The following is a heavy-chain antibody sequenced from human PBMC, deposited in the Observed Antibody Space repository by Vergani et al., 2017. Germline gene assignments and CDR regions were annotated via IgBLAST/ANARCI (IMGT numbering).Heavy chain of an antibody. Sequence: QVQLVQSGPEVRKPGAAVKVSCKASGYTLSGYYLHWVRQAPGQGLEWMGWINPKSGDTNYAQKFQGRITMTRDTSINTAYMELSRLTSDDTAVYYCARDGSSYSSGSDWGQGTLVTVSS. CDR3: ARDGSSYSSGSD. D-gene: IGHD6-19*01. V-gene: IGHV1-2*02. CDR2: INPKSGDT. J-gene: IGHJ4*02. CDR1: GYTLSGYY.